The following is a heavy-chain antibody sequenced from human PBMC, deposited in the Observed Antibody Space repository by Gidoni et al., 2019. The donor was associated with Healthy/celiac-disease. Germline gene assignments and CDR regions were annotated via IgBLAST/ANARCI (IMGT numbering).Heavy chain of an antibody. V-gene: IGHV1-2*02. CDR1: GYTFTGYY. D-gene: IGHD2-15*01. Sequence: QAPLCQSVPVLKKPGASVKLSCHASGYTFTGYYMHWVRQATGQGLEWMGWINPNSGGTNYAQKFQGRVTMTRDTSISTAYMELSRLRSDDTAVYYCAREGYGQLARMDVWGQGTTVTVSS. CDR3: AREGYGQLARMDV. CDR2: INPNSGGT. J-gene: IGHJ6*02.